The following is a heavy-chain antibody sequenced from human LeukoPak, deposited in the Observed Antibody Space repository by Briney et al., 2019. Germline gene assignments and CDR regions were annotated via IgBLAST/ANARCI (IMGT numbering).Heavy chain of an antibody. D-gene: IGHD3-10*01. CDR1: GFTFGNYA. J-gene: IGHJ4*02. CDR3: AKDYSGSGSYYYPFDY. CDR2: ITGSGGGT. V-gene: IGHV3-23*01. Sequence: GGSLRLSCAASGFTFGNYAMTWVRQAPGKGLEWVSGITGSGGGTYYADSVKGRFTISRDNSKNTLYLQMNSLRAEDTAVYYCAKDYSGSGSYYYPFDYWGQGTLVTVSS.